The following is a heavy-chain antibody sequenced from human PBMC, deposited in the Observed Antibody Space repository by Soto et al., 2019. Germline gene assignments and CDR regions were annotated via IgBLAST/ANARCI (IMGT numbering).Heavy chain of an antibody. CDR2: INSDGSST. J-gene: IGHJ6*02. CDR3: ARGGADYYYYYGMDV. V-gene: IGHV3-74*01. CDR1: GFTFSSYL. Sequence: PGGSLRLSCAASGFTFSSYLMHWVRQAPGKGLVWVSRINSDGSSTSYADSVKGRFTISRDNAKNTLYLQMNSLRAEDTAVYYCARGGADYYYYYGMDVWGQGTTVTVSS.